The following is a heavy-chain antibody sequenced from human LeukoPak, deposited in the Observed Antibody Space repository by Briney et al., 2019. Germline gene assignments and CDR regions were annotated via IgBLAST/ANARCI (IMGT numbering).Heavy chain of an antibody. CDR2: IKSKTDGGTT. Sequence: PGGSLRLSCAASGFTFTNAWMSWVRQAPGKGLEWVGRIKSKTDGGTTDYAAPVKGRFTISRDDSKNTLCLQMNSLKTEDTAVYYCTTDLLSWPGMIAYWGLGTLVTVSS. CDR1: GFTFTNAW. CDR3: TTDLLSWPGMIAY. D-gene: IGHD6-13*01. V-gene: IGHV3-15*01. J-gene: IGHJ4*02.